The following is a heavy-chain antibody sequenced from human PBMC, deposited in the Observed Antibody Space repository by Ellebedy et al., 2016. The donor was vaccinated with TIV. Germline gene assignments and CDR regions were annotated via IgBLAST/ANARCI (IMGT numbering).Heavy chain of an antibody. CDR3: ARSPKDHFYHGMDV. CDR1: GFSFSTYA. J-gene: IGHJ6*02. V-gene: IGHV3-23*01. CDR2: IIGSGGST. Sequence: GGSLRLSCAASGFSFSTYAMSWVRQAPGKGLEWVTGIIGSGGSTNYVDSVKGRFTISRDNSKNTLFLQMNSLRDEDTAGYYCARSPKDHFYHGMDVWGQGTTVTVSS. D-gene: IGHD2/OR15-2a*01.